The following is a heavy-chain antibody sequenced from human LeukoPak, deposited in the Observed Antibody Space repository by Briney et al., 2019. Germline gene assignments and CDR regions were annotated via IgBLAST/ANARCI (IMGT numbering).Heavy chain of an antibody. J-gene: IGHJ4*02. Sequence: PGGSLRLSCAASGFTFNYYNMNWVRQAPGKGLEWVSVISGSGGDTYYADSVKGRFTISRDNPKNTLYLQMNSLTAEDTAVYYCAKGNRAYCGGDCYLDSWGQGTQVTVSS. CDR1: GFTFNYYN. D-gene: IGHD2-21*02. CDR3: AKGNRAYCGGDCYLDS. V-gene: IGHV3-23*01. CDR2: ISGSGGDT.